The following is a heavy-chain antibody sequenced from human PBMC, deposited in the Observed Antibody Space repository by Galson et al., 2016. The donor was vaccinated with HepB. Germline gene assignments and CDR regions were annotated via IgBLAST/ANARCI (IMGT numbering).Heavy chain of an antibody. V-gene: IGHV3-66*01. D-gene: IGHD2-8*02. J-gene: IGHJ3*01. CDR1: GFIVSDNY. CDR2: IYSGDRT. CDR3: VRDGGLGYCTGGICSSAGFDL. Sequence: SLRLSCAASGFIVSDNYVNWVRQAPGKGLEWVSGIYSGDRTYYADSVRGRFTISRDNSKKTVFLQMNSLRPEDTAVYYCVRDGGLGYCTGGICSSAGFDLWGHGTMVTVSA.